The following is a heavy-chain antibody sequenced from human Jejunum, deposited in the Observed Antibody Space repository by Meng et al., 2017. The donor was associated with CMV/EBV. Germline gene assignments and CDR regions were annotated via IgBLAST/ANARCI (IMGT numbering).Heavy chain of an antibody. Sequence: QWQLVGPGRGVVQPAGSLRLSCAASGVTFSSDGMHWDRQAPGRGPEWVAFIEYDGSDKYYADSMKGRFTISRDNSKNTMYLQMTSLKAEDTALYYCAKDVDHWGQGTLVTVSS. J-gene: IGHJ4*02. CDR3: AKDVDH. CDR1: GVTFSSDG. CDR2: IEYDGSDK. V-gene: IGHV3-30*02.